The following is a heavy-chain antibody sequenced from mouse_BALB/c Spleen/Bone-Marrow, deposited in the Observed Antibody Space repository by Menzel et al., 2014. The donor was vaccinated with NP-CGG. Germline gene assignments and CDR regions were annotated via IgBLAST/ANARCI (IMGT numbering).Heavy chain of an antibody. CDR2: IDPANGNT. J-gene: IGHJ4*01. CDR1: GFNIKDTY. Sequence: EVQGVESGAELVKPGASVKLSCTASGFNIKDTYMHWGKQRPEQGLEWIGRIDPANGNTKYDPKFQGKATITADTSSNTAYLQLSSLTSEDPAVYYCARWEYYAMDYWGQGTSVTVSS. D-gene: IGHD4-1*01. V-gene: IGHV14-3*02. CDR3: ARWEYYAMDY.